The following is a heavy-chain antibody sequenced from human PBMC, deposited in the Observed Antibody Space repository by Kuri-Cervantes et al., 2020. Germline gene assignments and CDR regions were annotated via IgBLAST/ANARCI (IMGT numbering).Heavy chain of an antibody. V-gene: IGHV3-66*02. J-gene: IGHJ6*02. CDR2: IYSGGST. Sequence: GGSLRLSCVASGFNVSSNYMSWVRQAPGKGLEWVSIIYSGGSTFYADSVKGRFTISRDNTKNTLYLQMNSLRGEDTAVYYCAKDKTRDYYYGMDVWGQGTTVTVSS. CDR1: GFNVSSNY. CDR3: AKDKTRDYYYGMDV.